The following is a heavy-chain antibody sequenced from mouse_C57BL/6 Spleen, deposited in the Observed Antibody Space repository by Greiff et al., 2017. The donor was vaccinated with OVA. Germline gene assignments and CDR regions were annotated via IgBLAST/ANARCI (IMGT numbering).Heavy chain of an antibody. CDR2: IDPENGDT. CDR1: GFNIKDDY. V-gene: IGHV14-4*01. CDR3: TRDYGSSYRTGFAY. D-gene: IGHD1-1*01. Sequence: VQLQQSGAELVRPGAYVNFSCTASGFNIKDDYMHWVKQRPEQGLEWIGWIDPENGDTEYASKFQGKATITADTSSNTAYLQLSSLTSEDTAVYYCTRDYGSSYRTGFAYWGQGTLVTVSA. J-gene: IGHJ3*01.